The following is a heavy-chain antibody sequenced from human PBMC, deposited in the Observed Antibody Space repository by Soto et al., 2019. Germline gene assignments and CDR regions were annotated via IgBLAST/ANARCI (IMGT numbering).Heavy chain of an antibody. J-gene: IGHJ3*01. V-gene: IGHV3-30-3*01. Sequence: QVQLVESGGGVVQPGRSLRLSCAASGFTFSTYALHWVRQAPGKGLEWVVTVTSDGSNKYHADSVEGRFTISRDDSKNTLYLQLNSLRAEDTAVYYCGRITLKTSVDTFDFWGQGTMVTVSS. CDR1: GFTFSTYA. D-gene: IGHD3-22*01. CDR3: GRITLKTSVDTFDF. CDR2: VTSDGSNK.